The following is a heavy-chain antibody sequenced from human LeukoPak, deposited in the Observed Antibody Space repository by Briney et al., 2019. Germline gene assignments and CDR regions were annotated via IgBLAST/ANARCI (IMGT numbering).Heavy chain of an antibody. CDR3: AKDHSNPWVVPAAIGDYYTDV. Sequence: HPGGSLRLSCAASGFTFSSYGMHWVRQAPGKGLEWVAFIRYDGSNKYYADSVKGRFTISRDNSKNTLYLQMNSLRAEDTAVYYCAKDHSNPWVVPAAIGDYYTDVWGKGTTVTVSS. CDR2: IRYDGSNK. D-gene: IGHD2-2*01. J-gene: IGHJ6*03. CDR1: GFTFSSYG. V-gene: IGHV3-30*02.